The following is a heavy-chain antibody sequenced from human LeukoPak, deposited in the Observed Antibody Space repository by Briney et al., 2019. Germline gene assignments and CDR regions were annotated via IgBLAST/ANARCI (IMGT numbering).Heavy chain of an antibody. J-gene: IGHJ5*02. Sequence: GGSLRLSCAASGFTFSSYAMSWVRQAPGKGLEWVSAISGSGGSTYYADSVKGRFTISRDNAKNSLYLQMNSLRAEDTAVYYCARDLASYDFWSGPSSPNWFDPWGQGTLVTVSS. D-gene: IGHD3-3*01. V-gene: IGHV3-23*01. CDR1: GFTFSSYA. CDR3: ARDLASYDFWSGPSSPNWFDP. CDR2: ISGSGGST.